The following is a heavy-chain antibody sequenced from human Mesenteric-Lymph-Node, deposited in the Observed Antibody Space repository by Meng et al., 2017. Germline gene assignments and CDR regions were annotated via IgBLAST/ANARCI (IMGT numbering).Heavy chain of an antibody. D-gene: IGHD3-10*01. CDR2: IFYSGNT. Sequence: QLQLQDSGPGLVKPSETRALTCTVSGGSIRSSSYYWGWIRQPPGKGLEYLGSIFYSGNTYYNPSLKSRVTISIDTSENQFSLKLSSVTAADTAVYYCARRVFYGSANFDYWGQGTLVTVSS. CDR3: ARRVFYGSANFDY. CDR1: GGSIRSSSYY. V-gene: IGHV4-39*01. J-gene: IGHJ4*02.